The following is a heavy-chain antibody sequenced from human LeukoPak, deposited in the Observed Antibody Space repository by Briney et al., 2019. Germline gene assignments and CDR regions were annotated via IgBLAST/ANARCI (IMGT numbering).Heavy chain of an antibody. Sequence: PGGSLRLSCAASGFTFRSYGIHWVRQAPGKGLEWVTFIQYDGSDIFYADSVKGRFTISRDNSKNTLYLQMNSLRAEDTAVYYCASAAPPYDSSGYRPNAYDYWGQGTLVTVSS. V-gene: IGHV3-30*02. CDR3: ASAAPPYDSSGYRPNAYDY. J-gene: IGHJ4*02. CDR2: IQYDGSDI. D-gene: IGHD3-22*01. CDR1: GFTFRSYG.